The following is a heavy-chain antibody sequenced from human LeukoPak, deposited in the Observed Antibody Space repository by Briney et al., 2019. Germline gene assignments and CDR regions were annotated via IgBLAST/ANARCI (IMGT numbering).Heavy chain of an antibody. CDR1: LFTFSSYS. V-gene: IGHV3-21*01. J-gene: IGHJ3*02. Sequence: GGSLRLSCAASLFTFSSYSMNWVGQAPGKGLEWVSSISSSISYIYYADSVKGRFTISRDNAKNSLYLQMHSLRAEDTAVYYCARLLKRYCSGGSCYFDDAFDIWGQGTMVTVSS. CDR3: ARLLKRYCSGGSCYFDDAFDI. CDR2: ISSSISYI. D-gene: IGHD2-15*01.